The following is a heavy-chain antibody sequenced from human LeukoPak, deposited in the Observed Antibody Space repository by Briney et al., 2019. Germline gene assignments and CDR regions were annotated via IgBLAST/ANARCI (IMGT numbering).Heavy chain of an antibody. CDR2: IYYSGST. J-gene: IGHJ4*02. CDR3: ARHEWREGGSSYYFDY. Sequence: SETLSLTCTVSGGSISSYYWSWIRQPPGKGLEWIGYIYYSGSTNYNPSLKSRVTISVDTSKNQFSLKLSSVTAADTAVYYCARHEWREGGSSYYFDYWGQGTLVTVSP. CDR1: GGSISSYY. V-gene: IGHV4-59*08. D-gene: IGHD2-15*01.